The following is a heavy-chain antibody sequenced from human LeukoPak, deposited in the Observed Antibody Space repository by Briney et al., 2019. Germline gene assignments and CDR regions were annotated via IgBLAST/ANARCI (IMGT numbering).Heavy chain of an antibody. D-gene: IGHD2-21*02. Sequence: SETLSLTCTVSGGSISSTNNYWGWIRQPPGKGVEWVASIFYSGSTYSNPSLKSRVTISVDTSKNQFSLNLSPVTAADTAVYYCARRIRGVVTDYWGQGILVIVSS. J-gene: IGHJ4*02. CDR2: IFYSGST. CDR3: ARRIRGVVTDY. V-gene: IGHV4-39*01. CDR1: GGSISSTNNY.